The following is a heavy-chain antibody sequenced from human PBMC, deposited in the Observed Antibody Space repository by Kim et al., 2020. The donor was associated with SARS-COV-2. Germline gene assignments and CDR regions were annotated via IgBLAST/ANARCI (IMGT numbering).Heavy chain of an antibody. Sequence: SETLSLTCTVSGGSVSSGSYYWSWIRQPPGKGLEWIGYIYYSGSTNYNPSLKSRVTISVDTSKNQFSLKLSSVTAADTAVYYCAGGTLVRPDYWGQGTLVTVSS. J-gene: IGHJ4*02. V-gene: IGHV4-61*01. CDR3: AGGTLVRPDY. D-gene: IGHD4-17*01. CDR2: IYYSGST. CDR1: GGSVSSGSYY.